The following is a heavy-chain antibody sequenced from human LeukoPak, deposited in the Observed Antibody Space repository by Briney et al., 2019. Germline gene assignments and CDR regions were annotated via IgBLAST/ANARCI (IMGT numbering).Heavy chain of an antibody. V-gene: IGHV4-34*01. D-gene: IGHD4-17*01. J-gene: IGHJ4*02. CDR3: ASYDYGDYGWGY. CDR1: GGSFSGYF. Sequence: SETLSLTCVVYGGSFSGYFWSWIRQPPGKGLEWIGEINPGGSTNYNPSLKSRVTISVDTSKNQFSLKLSSVTAADTAVYYCASYDYGDYGWGYWGQGTLVTVSS. CDR2: INPGGST.